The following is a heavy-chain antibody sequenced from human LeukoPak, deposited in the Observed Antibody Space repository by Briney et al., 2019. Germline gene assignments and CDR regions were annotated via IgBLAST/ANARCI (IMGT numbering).Heavy chain of an antibody. CDR2: IRYDGSNK. CDR3: AKPPGPCRDGYNCPFDY. CDR1: GFTFSSYG. Sequence: QPGGSLRLSCAASGFTFSSYGMHWVRQAPGKGLEWVAFIRYDGSNKYYADSVKGRFTISRDNSKNTLYLQMNSLRAEDTAVYYCAKPPGPCRDGYNCPFDYWGQGTLVTVSS. V-gene: IGHV3-30*02. J-gene: IGHJ4*02. D-gene: IGHD5-24*01.